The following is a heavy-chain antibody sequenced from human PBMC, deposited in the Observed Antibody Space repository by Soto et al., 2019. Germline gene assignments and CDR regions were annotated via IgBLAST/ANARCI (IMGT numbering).Heavy chain of an antibody. Sequence: QITLKEAGPTLVNPTQTLTLTCTFSGFSLSTSGVSVGWIRQPPGKALQWLALIYWDDDKRYSPSLKGRLTITKDTSKSQVILTLTNMDRVDAATYYCAQFPYSGGPAYWGQGALVAVSS. D-gene: IGHD1-26*01. J-gene: IGHJ4*02. CDR1: GFSLSTSGVS. CDR3: AQFPYSGGPAY. V-gene: IGHV2-5*02. CDR2: IYWDDDK.